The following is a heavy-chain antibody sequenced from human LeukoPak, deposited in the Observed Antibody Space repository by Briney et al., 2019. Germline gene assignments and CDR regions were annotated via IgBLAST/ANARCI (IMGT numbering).Heavy chain of an antibody. CDR3: ARQGRITIFGVGFDP. Sequence: KPSETLSLACTVSGGSISSSSYYWGWIRQPPGKGLEWIGSIYYSGSTYYNPSLKSRVTISVDTSKNQFSLKLSSVTAADTAVYYCARQGRITIFGVGFDPWGQGALVTVSS. V-gene: IGHV4-39*01. CDR1: GGSISSSSYY. D-gene: IGHD3-3*01. J-gene: IGHJ5*02. CDR2: IYYSGST.